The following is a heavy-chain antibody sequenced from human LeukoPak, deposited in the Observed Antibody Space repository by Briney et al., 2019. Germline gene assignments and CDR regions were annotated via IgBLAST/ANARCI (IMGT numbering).Heavy chain of an antibody. CDR1: GYTFTACY. D-gene: IGHD6-19*01. CDR2: INPSSGGT. J-gene: IGHJ4*02. CDR3: ARYNNGWYSEIDY. V-gene: IGHV1-2*02. Sequence: ASVKVSCKASGYTFTACYTHWVRQAPEQGLEWMGWINPSSGGTDYAQKFQGRITMTRDTSISTAYLELSRLRSDDTAVYYCARYNNGWYSEIDYWGQGTLVTVSS.